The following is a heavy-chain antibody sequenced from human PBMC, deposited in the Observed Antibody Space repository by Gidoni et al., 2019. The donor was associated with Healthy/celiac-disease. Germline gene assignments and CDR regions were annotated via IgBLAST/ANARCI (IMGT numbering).Heavy chain of an antibody. CDR3: ARRGWVGAIAGGGAFDI. J-gene: IGHJ3*02. Sequence: QVQLVQSGAEVMKPGSSVKVSCTASGGSFSSYTISWVRQAPGQGLEWMGRIIPILGRANYAQKFKGRVTITADKSTSTAYMELSSLRAEDTAVYYCARRGWVGAIAGGGAFDIWGQGTMVTVSS. V-gene: IGHV1-69*02. D-gene: IGHD1-26*01. CDR1: GGSFSSYT. CDR2: IIPILGRA.